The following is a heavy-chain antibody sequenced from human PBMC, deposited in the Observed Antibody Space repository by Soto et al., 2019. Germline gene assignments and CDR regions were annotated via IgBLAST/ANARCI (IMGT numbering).Heavy chain of an antibody. J-gene: IGHJ6*02. D-gene: IGHD6-13*01. Sequence: QVQLVQSGAEMKKPGSSVKVSCKASGGTFSSYAISWVRQAPGQGLEWMGGILPIFGTANYAQRFQGRVTITADESTSTAYMDLSSLRSEDTAVYYCAREEGRIAGTHYNGIDVWGQGTTVTVSS. CDR1: GGTFSSYA. CDR2: ILPIFGTA. CDR3: AREEGRIAGTHYNGIDV. V-gene: IGHV1-69*01.